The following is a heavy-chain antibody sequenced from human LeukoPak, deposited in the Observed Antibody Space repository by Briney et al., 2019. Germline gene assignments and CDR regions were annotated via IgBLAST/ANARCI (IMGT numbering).Heavy chain of an antibody. CDR1: GFALRNYV. CDR3: AKDRLLNCRGDCYIFDN. J-gene: IGHJ4*02. D-gene: IGHD2-21*02. CDR2: IGVSDDST. Sequence: GGTPRLSCAASGFALRNYVINWVRQTPGKGLEWVSSIGVSDDSTFYADSVKGRFTISRDNSKNTVYLQVSGLRTEDTAIYYCAKDRLLNCRGDCYIFDNWGQGTQVTVSS. V-gene: IGHV3-23*01.